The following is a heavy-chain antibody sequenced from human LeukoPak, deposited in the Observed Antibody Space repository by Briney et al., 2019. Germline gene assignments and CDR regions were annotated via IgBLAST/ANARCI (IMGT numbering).Heavy chain of an antibody. D-gene: IGHD3-22*01. Sequence: PSETLSLTCAVYGGSISNGNYYWGWVRQPAGKGLEWIGYIHYSGNTNYSPSLKSRVSILIDTSKNLFFLKLTSVTATDTAVYYCARLKYYDISGYTFVSWGQRTLVTVSS. CDR2: IHYSGNT. V-gene: IGHV4-30-4*01. J-gene: IGHJ1*01. CDR1: GGSISNGNYY. CDR3: ARLKYYDISGYTFVS.